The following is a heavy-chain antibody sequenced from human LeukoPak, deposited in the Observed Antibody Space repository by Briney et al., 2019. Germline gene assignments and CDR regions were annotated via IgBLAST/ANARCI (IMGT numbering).Heavy chain of an antibody. J-gene: IGHJ4*02. V-gene: IGHV4-39*07. CDR1: GGSISSSTYY. CDR3: ARDSRARDSRIAVTGTDY. D-gene: IGHD6-19*01. CDR2: IYYGGST. Sequence: SETLSLTCTVSGGSISSSTYYWGWIRQPPGKGLEWIGSIYYGGSTYYNPSLKSRVTISVDTSKNQFSLKLRSVTAADTAVYYCARDSRARDSRIAVTGTDYWGQGTLVTVSS.